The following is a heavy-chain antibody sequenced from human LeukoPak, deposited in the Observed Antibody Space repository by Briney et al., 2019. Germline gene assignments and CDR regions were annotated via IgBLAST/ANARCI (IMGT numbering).Heavy chain of an antibody. D-gene: IGHD6-19*01. CDR3: AVIKSSGWYYFDY. V-gene: IGHV1-69*05. CDR1: GGTFSSYA. Sequence: GSSVKVSCKASGGTFSSYAISWVRQAAGQGLEWMGGIIPIFGTANYAQKFQGRVTITTDESTSTAYMELSSLRSEDTAVYYCAVIKSSGWYYFDYWGQGTRDTVSS. CDR2: IIPIFGTA. J-gene: IGHJ4*02.